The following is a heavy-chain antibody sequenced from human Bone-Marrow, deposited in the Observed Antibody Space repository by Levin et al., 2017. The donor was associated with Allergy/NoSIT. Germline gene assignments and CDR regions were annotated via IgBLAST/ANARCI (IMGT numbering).Heavy chain of an antibody. J-gene: IGHJ4*02. V-gene: IGHV3-21*01. CDR1: GFTFSSSS. D-gene: IGHD3-10*01. Sequence: ASVKVSCAASGFTFSSSSMNWVRQAPGKGLEWVSAISTTSFITYADSVRGRFTISRDNAQNSLYLQMNSLGVEDTAVYYCARIAPETEKSYGSGNYDYWGQGTVVTVSS. CDR3: ARIAPETEKSYGSGNYDY. CDR2: ISTTSFI.